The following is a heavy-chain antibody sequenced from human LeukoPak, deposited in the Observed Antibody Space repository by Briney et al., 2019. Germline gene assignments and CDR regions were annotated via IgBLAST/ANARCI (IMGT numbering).Heavy chain of an antibody. D-gene: IGHD6-13*01. CDR3: ARAAQGIAAAGTYWYFDL. J-gene: IGHJ2*01. V-gene: IGHV3-7*01. Sequence: GGSLRLSCAASGFTFSSNWMSWVRQAPGKGLEWVANIKQDGSEKYYVDSVKGRFTISRDNAKNSLYLQMNSLRAEDTAVYYCARAAQGIAAAGTYWYFDLWGRGTLVTVSS. CDR2: IKQDGSEK. CDR1: GFTFSSNW.